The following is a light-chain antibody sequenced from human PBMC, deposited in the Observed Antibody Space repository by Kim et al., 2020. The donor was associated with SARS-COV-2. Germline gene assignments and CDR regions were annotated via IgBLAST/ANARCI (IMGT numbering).Light chain of an antibody. J-gene: IGLJ1*01. CDR3: QAWDSSSNYV. V-gene: IGLV3-1*01. CDR1: KLGDKY. CDR2: QDS. Sequence: VTPCQTASLTCSGDKLGDKYACWYQQKPGQSPVLVIYQDSKRPSGIPERFSGSNSGNTATLTISGTQAMDEADYYCQAWDSSSNYVFGTGTKVTVL.